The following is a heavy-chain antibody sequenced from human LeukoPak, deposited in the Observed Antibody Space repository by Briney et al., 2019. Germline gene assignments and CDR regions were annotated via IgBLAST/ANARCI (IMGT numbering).Heavy chain of an antibody. CDR3: ARIRFSTSYYSYGMDV. J-gene: IGHJ6*02. D-gene: IGHD2-2*01. CDR2: IYYSGST. Sequence: SETLSLTCTVSGGSISSYYWSWIRQPPGKGLEWIGYIYYSGSTNYNPSLKSRVTISVDTSKNQLSLKLSSVTAADTAVYYCARIRFSTSYYSYGMDVRGQGTTVTVSS. V-gene: IGHV4-59*01. CDR1: GGSISSYY.